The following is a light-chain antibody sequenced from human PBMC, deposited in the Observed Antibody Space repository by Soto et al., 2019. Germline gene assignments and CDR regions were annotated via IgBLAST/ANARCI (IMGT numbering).Light chain of an antibody. Sequence: QSALTQPASVSGSPGQSITISCTGTSSDVGSDNLVSWYQQHPGKAPKLMIYEGSKRPSGVSNRFSGSKSGNTASLTISGLQAEDEADYYCCSYAGSSTAIFGGGTSSPS. CDR3: CSYAGSSTAI. V-gene: IGLV2-23*01. J-gene: IGLJ2*01. CDR2: EGS. CDR1: SSDVGSDNL.